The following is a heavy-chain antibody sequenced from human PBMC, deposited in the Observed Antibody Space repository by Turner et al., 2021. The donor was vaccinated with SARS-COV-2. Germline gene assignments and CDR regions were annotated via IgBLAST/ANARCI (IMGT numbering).Heavy chain of an antibody. CDR3: ARGYGSSWYRGYGLDV. CDR2: IYSDGTT. V-gene: IGHV3-53*01. J-gene: IGHJ6*02. CDR1: GHNVPINY. Sequence: EVQLVESGGGLIQPGGSLRLSCSAYGHNVPINYMTWVRQAPGKGLECVSVIYSDGTTYYADSVKGRFTVSRDTTRNTLYLQMTSLRVDDTAVYYCARGYGSSWYRGYGLDVWGRGTTVTVSS. D-gene: IGHD6-13*01.